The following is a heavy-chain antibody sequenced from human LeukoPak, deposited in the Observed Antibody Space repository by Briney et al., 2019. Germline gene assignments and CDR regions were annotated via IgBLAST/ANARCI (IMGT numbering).Heavy chain of an antibody. D-gene: IGHD5-24*01. J-gene: IGHJ5*02. Sequence: PSETLSLTCTVSGGSISSYYWSWIRQPPGKGLEWIGSIYHSGSTYYNPSLKSRVTISVDTSKNQFSLKLSSVTAADTAVYYCARVDPFDPWGQGTLVTVSS. CDR1: GGSISSYY. CDR2: IYHSGST. CDR3: ARVDPFDP. V-gene: IGHV4-59*08.